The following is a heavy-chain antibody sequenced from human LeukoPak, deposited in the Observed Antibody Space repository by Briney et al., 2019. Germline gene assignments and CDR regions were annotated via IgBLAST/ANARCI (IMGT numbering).Heavy chain of an antibody. CDR2: IKKDGSEK. CDR3: SADGYNSPFDY. Sequence: PGGSLRLSCAASGFTFSSYWMSWVRQAPGKGLEWVANIKKDGSEKYYVDSVKGRFTISRDNAKNSLYLQMNSLRAEDTAVYYCSADGYNSPFDYWGQGTLVTVSS. J-gene: IGHJ4*02. V-gene: IGHV3-7*01. D-gene: IGHD5-24*01. CDR1: GFTFSSYW.